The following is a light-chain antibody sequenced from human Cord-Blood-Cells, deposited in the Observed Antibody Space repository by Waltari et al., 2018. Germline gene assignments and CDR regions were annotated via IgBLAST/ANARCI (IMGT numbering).Light chain of an antibody. V-gene: IGLV3-21*04. CDR2: YDS. CDR3: QVWDSSSDHRV. J-gene: IGLJ3*02. Sequence: SYLLTQPPSASVAPGKTARITCGGNNIGSKSVHWYQQKPGQAPVLVIYYDSDRPSGIPERFSGSNSWNTATLTISRVEAGDEADYYCQVWDSSSDHRVFGGGTKLTVL. CDR1: NIGSKS.